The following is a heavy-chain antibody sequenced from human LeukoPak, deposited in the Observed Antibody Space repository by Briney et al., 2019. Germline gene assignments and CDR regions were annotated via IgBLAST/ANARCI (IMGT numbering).Heavy chain of an antibody. V-gene: IGHV3-30*02. CDR2: IRYDGSNK. Sequence: GSLRLSCAASGFTFSSSGMHWVRQAPDQGLEWVAFIRYDGSNKYYADSVKGRFTISRDTSKNTLYLQMNSLRTEDTAVYYCAKDLPGYFDYWGQGTLVTVSS. CDR3: AKDLPGYFDY. J-gene: IGHJ4*02. CDR1: GFTFSSSG.